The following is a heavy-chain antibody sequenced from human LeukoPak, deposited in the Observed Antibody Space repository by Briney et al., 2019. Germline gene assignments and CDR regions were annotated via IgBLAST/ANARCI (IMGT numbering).Heavy chain of an antibody. V-gene: IGHV5-51*01. CDR3: ARRKYYDSSSYYVDY. CDR2: IYPGDSTT. D-gene: IGHD3-22*01. J-gene: IGHJ4*02. Sequence: GEPLKISCKGSGYSFTNSWIGWVRQMPGKGLEWMGIIYPGDSTTTYSPSFQGQVTISADKSINTAYLQWSSLKASDTAIYYCARRKYYDSSSYYVDYWGQGTLVTVSS. CDR1: GYSFTNSW.